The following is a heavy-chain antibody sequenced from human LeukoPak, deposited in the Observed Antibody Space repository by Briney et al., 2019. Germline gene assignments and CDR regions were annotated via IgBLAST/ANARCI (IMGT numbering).Heavy chain of an antibody. D-gene: IGHD3-22*01. J-gene: IGHJ4*02. V-gene: IGHV3-48*03. Sequence: PGGSLRLSCAASGFTFSSYEMNWVRQAPGKGLEWVSYISSSGSTIYYADSVKGRFTISRDNAKNSLYLQMNSLRAEDTAVYYCARQVITMIVGPFDYWGQGTLVTVSS. CDR1: GFTFSSYE. CDR3: ARQVITMIVGPFDY. CDR2: ISSSGSTI.